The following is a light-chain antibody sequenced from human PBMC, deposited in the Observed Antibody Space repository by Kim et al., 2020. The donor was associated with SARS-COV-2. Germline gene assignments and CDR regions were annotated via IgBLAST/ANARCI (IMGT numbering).Light chain of an antibody. CDR1: GGNVGNEG. J-gene: IGLJ3*02. V-gene: IGLV10-54*01. Sequence: QAGTLACTGNGGNVGNEGAAWLQQHQGHPPKLLSYRDDNRPSGISERLSASRSGNTASLTITGLQPEDEADYYCSAWDSSLSAWVFGGGTQLTVL. CDR3: SAWDSSLSAWV. CDR2: RDD.